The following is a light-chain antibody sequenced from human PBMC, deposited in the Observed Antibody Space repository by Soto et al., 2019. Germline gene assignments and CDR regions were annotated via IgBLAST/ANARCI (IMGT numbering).Light chain of an antibody. Sequence: QSVLTHPLSVSGSPGQSVTISCTGTSSDVGGYNYVSWYQQHPGKAPKLMISDVSKRPSGVPDRFSGSKSGNTASLTISGLQAEDEADYYCCSYAGSYTFSYVFGTGTKVTVL. J-gene: IGLJ1*01. V-gene: IGLV2-11*01. CDR2: DVS. CDR1: SSDVGGYNY. CDR3: CSYAGSYTFSYV.